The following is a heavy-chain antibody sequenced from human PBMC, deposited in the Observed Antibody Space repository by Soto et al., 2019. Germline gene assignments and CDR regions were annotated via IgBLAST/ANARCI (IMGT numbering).Heavy chain of an antibody. CDR1: GGSISSSTYS. V-gene: IGHV4-39*07. J-gene: IGHJ6*02. CDR2: IYYTGNT. CDR3: ARGYYDFWSGRYYYCGMDV. D-gene: IGHD3-3*01. Sequence: PSETLSLTCIVSGGSISSSTYSWGWIRQPPGKGLEWIGSIYYTGNTYYNPSLKSRVTISVDTSKNQFSLQLTSVTAADAAVYYCARGYYDFWSGRYYYCGMDVWGQGTTVTVSS.